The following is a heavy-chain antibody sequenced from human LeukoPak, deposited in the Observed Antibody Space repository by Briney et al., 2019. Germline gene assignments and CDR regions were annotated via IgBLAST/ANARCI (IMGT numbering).Heavy chain of an antibody. CDR1: GGSISSGSYY. Sequence: PSQTLSLTCTVSGGSISSGSYYWSWIRQPAGKGLEWIGRIYTSGSTNYNPSLKSRVTISVDTSKNQFSLKLSSVTAADTAVYYCARGVGSSWENWYFDLWGRGTLVAVSS. V-gene: IGHV4-61*02. CDR3: ARGVGSSWENWYFDL. D-gene: IGHD6-13*01. CDR2: IYTSGST. J-gene: IGHJ2*01.